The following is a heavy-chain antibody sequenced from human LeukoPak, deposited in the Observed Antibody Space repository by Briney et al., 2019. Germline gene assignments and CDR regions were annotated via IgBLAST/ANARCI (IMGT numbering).Heavy chain of an antibody. J-gene: IGHJ4*02. CDR2: ISGSGGST. D-gene: IGHD3-10*01. V-gene: IGHV3-23*01. Sequence: GGSLRLSCAASGFTFSSYAMSCVRQAPGKGLEWVSAISGSGGSTYYADSVKGRFTISRDNSKNTLYLQMNSLRAEDTAVYYCAMVRGVIPNAYFDYWGQGTLVTVSS. CDR1: GFTFSSYA. CDR3: AMVRGVIPNAYFDY.